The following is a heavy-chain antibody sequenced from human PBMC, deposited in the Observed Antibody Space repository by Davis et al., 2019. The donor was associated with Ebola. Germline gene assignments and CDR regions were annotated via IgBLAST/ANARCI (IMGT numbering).Heavy chain of an antibody. D-gene: IGHD2-2*01. CDR3: ARDKDIVVVPAAKDGKYYYYGMDV. CDR2: ISAYNGNT. J-gene: IGHJ6*02. CDR1: GYTFTSYG. V-gene: IGHV1-18*01. Sequence: ASVKVSCKASGYTFTSYGISWVRQAPGQGLEWMGWISAYNGNTNYAQKFQGRVTITADKSTSTAYMELSSLRSEDTAVYYCARDKDIVVVPAAKDGKYYYYGMDVWGQGTTVTVSS.